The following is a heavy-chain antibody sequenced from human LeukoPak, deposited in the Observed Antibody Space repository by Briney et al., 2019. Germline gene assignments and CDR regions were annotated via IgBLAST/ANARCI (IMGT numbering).Heavy chain of an antibody. D-gene: IGHD4-17*01. J-gene: IGHJ5*02. CDR3: ARGAYGGYNWFDP. CDR2: MNPNSGNT. CDR1: GYTFTSYD. Sequence: ASVKVSCKASGYTFTSYDINWVRQATGQGLEWMGWMNPNSGNTGYALKFQGGVTMTRNTSISTAYMELSSLRSEDTAAYYCARGAYGGYNWFDPWGQGTLVTVSS. V-gene: IGHV1-8*01.